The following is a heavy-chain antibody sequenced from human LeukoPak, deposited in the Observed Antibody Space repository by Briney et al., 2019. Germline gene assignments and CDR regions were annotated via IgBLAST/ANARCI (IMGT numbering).Heavy chain of an antibody. V-gene: IGHV3-53*01. J-gene: IGHJ4*02. CDR1: GFTVSSNY. CDR2: IYSGGST. D-gene: IGHD3-22*01. Sequence: PGGSLRLSCAASGFTVSSNYMSWVRQAPGKGLEWVSVIYSGGSTYYADSVKGRFTISRDNSKNTLYLQMNSLRAEDTAVYYCARVKQTYYYDSSGPLNWGQGTLVTVSS. CDR3: ARVKQTYYYDSSGPLN.